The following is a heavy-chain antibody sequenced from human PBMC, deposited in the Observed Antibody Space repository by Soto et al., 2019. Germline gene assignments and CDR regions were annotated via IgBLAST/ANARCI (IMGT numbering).Heavy chain of an antibody. CDR2: ISYDGSNK. Sequence: QVQLVESGGGVVQPGRSLRLSCAASGFTFSSYAMHWVRQAPGKGLEWVAVISYDGSNKYYADSVKGRFTISRDNSKNTLYLQMNSLRAEDTAVYYCARGGGGRYANPIDYWGQGTLVTVSS. D-gene: IGHD6-19*01. V-gene: IGHV3-30-3*01. CDR1: GFTFSSYA. CDR3: ARGGGGRYANPIDY. J-gene: IGHJ4*02.